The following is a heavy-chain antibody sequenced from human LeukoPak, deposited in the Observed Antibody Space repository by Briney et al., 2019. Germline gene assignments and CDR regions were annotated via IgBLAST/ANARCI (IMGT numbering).Heavy chain of an antibody. CDR3: ARLDDYGDYVGVSGFDP. Sequence: HGESLKISCKGSGYSFTTYWIGWVRQMPGKGLECMGIIYPGDSDTRYSPSFQGQVTISADKSISTAYLQWSSLKASDTAMYYCARLDDYGDYVGVSGFDPWGQGTLVTVSS. D-gene: IGHD4-17*01. CDR1: GYSFTTYW. V-gene: IGHV5-51*01. CDR2: IYPGDSDT. J-gene: IGHJ5*02.